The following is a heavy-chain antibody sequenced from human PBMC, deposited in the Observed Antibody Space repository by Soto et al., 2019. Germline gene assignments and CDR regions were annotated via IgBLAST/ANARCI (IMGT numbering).Heavy chain of an antibody. CDR1: GYSVTRNW. J-gene: IGHJ4*03. CDR2: ISPGSSDT. CDR3: ARQRDGYNSFDL. V-gene: IGHV5-51*01. Sequence: ESLKISYTASGYSVTRNWIGWVRQMPGKGLEYMGIISPGSSDTRYSPSFQGQVTISADKSINMIYLEWSSLKASDTAMFYCARQRDGYNSFDLWGQGTLVTVSS. D-gene: IGHD5-12*01.